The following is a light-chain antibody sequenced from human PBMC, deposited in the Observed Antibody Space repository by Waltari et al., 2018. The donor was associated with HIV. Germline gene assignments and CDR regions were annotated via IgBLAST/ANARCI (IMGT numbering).Light chain of an antibody. J-gene: IGLJ1*01. CDR1: SSGGGGHSS. Sequence: QSALTQPRSVSGSPGRSVPISCTGTSSGGGGHSSVPRFQQPPGKGPKLLLYDGNKRSPGVPVRFSGSKSGNTASLTISGLQTEDEADYFCCSYTGSSSYNYVFGTGTKVTVL. CDR3: CSYTGSSSYNYV. CDR2: DGN. V-gene: IGLV2-11*01.